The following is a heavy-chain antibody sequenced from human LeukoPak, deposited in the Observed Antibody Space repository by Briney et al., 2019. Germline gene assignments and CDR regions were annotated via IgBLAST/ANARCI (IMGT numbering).Heavy chain of an antibody. J-gene: IGHJ4*02. CDR1: GGTFSSYA. D-gene: IGHD1-1*01. V-gene: IGHV1-69*04. CDR2: IIPILGIA. Sequence: SVKVSCKASGGTFSSYAISWVRQAPGQGLEWMGRIIPILGIANYAQKFQGRVTITADKSTSTAYMELSSLRSEGTAVYYCARDLRGTVDYWGQGTLVTVSS. CDR3: ARDLRGTVDY.